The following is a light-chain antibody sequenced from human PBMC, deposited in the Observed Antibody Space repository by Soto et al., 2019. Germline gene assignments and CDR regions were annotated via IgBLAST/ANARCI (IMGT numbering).Light chain of an antibody. CDR1: QNIRTY. CDR2: TAS. V-gene: IGKV1-39*01. J-gene: IGKJ2*01. CDR3: QQTVSPPYT. Sequence: DLQMTQSPSSLSASVGDRVIITCRSSQNIRTYLHWYQQKPGKAPKLQISTASSLQRGVASRFSGSGSGTEFTLTINNLHPEDVATYFCQQTVSPPYTFGQGTKLEI.